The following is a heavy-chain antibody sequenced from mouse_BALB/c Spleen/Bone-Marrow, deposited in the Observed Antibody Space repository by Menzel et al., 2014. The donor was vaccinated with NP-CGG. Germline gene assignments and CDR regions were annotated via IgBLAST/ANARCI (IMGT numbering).Heavy chain of an antibody. CDR3: ANYYYGSSLFAY. D-gene: IGHD1-1*01. V-gene: IGHV14-3*02. CDR1: GFNIKDTY. J-gene: IGHJ3*01. Sequence: VQLQQPGAELVKPGASVKLSCTASGFNIKDTYMHWVKQRPEQGQEWIGRIDPANGNTKYDPKFQGKATITADTSSNTACLQLSSLTSEDTAVYYCANYYYGSSLFAYWGQGTLVTVSA. CDR2: IDPANGNT.